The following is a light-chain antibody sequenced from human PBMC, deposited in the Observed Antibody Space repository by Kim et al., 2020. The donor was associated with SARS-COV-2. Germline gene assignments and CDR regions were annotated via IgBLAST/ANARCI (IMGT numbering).Light chain of an antibody. CDR3: QQYDSLVT. CDR1: RDITKY. Sequence: DTQMTQSPPSLSASLGDRVTITCQASRDITKYLNWYQQKPAKAPNLLIYSISNLATGVPSRFSGSGSGTYFTLTITGLQPEDIATYYCQQYDSLVTFGGGTKVDIK. V-gene: IGKV1-33*01. CDR2: SIS. J-gene: IGKJ4*01.